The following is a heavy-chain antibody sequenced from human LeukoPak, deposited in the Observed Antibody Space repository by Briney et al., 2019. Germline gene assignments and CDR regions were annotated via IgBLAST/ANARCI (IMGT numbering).Heavy chain of an antibody. Sequence: PSESLSLTCTVSGGSISSGGYYWSWIRQPPGKGLEWIGYIYHSGSTYYNPSLKSRVTISVDRSKNQFSLKLSSVTAADTAVYYCARGGYDYIDYWGQGTLVTVSS. CDR3: ARGGYDYIDY. CDR2: IYHSGST. V-gene: IGHV4-30-2*01. D-gene: IGHD5-12*01. J-gene: IGHJ4*02. CDR1: GGSISSGGYY.